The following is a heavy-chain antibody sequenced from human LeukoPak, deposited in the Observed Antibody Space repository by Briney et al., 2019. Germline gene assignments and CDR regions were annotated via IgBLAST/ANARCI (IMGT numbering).Heavy chain of an antibody. D-gene: IGHD3-22*01. V-gene: IGHV3-30*02. CDR2: IRYDGNNK. J-gene: IGHJ5*02. Sequence: GGSVRLSRAASGFSFSTYGMHWVRQAPGKGLEWVAFIRYDGNNKQYVDSVKGRFTISRDTSKNVVLLQMNSLRPEDTAMYYCAKESRDYDSSTYYATWGQRDLGTVSS. CDR3: AKESRDYDSSTYYAT. CDR1: GFSFSTYG.